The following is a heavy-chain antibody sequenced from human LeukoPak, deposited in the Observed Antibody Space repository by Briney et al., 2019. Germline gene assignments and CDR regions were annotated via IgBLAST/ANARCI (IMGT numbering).Heavy chain of an antibody. J-gene: IGHJ4*02. CDR3: APIYGDYSDFDY. D-gene: IGHD4-17*01. CDR2: TTHDGRT. Sequence: PSETLSLTCGVYGGSSSHYYWSWIRQPPGKGLEWIGETTHDGRTNYSPSLRGRATISKDTSKSQFSLELRSVTAADTAVYYCAPIYGDYSDFDYWGQGALVTVSS. CDR1: GGSSSHYY. V-gene: IGHV4-34*01.